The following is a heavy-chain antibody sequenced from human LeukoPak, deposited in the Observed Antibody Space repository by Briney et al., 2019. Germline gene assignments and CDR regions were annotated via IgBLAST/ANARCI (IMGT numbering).Heavy chain of an antibody. V-gene: IGHV3-11*01. D-gene: IGHD4-17*01. CDR2: TSSSATTI. J-gene: IGHJ4*02. CDR1: GFTFTEYY. Sequence: GGSLRLSCVASGFTFTEYYMSWVRQAPGKGLEWISSTSSSATTIEYANSVRGRFTISRDNAKNSLFLQMNSLRAEDTAVYYCVRDRYGLFDYWGQGTLVTVAS. CDR3: VRDRYGLFDY.